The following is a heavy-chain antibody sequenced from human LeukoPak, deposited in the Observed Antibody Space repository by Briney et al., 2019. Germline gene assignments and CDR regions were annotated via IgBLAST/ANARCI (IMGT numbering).Heavy chain of an antibody. Sequence: SETLSLTCTVSGGSTSSGSYYWSWIRQPAGKGLEWIGRIYTSGSTNYNPSLKSRVTISVDTSKNQFSLKLSSVTAADTAVYYCARGVRVGFGVAEPETNFDYWGQGTLVTVSS. CDR1: GGSTSSGSYY. D-gene: IGHD3-3*01. CDR2: IYTSGST. J-gene: IGHJ4*02. V-gene: IGHV4-61*02. CDR3: ARGVRVGFGVAEPETNFDY.